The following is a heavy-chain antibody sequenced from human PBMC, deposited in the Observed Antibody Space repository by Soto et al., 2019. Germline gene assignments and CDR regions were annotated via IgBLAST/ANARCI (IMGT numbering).Heavy chain of an antibody. CDR1: GGSISSYY. V-gene: IGHV4-59*01. CDR2: IYYSGST. CDR3: ARGFTVAGTLPFDY. D-gene: IGHD6-19*01. Sequence: SETLSLTCTVSGGSISSYYWSWIRQPPGKGLEWIGYIYYSGSTNYNPSLKSRVTISVDTSKNQFSLKLSSVTAADTAVYYCARGFTVAGTLPFDYWGQGTLVTVSS. J-gene: IGHJ4*02.